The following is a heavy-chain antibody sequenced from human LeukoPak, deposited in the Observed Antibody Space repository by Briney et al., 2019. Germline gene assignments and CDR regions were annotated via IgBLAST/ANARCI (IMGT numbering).Heavy chain of an antibody. D-gene: IGHD1-26*01. CDR2: IYTSGST. V-gene: IGHV4-61*02. Sequence: PSETLSLTCTVSGDSIRSGSYSSNWIRQPAGKGLEWIGRIYTSGSTNYNPSLKSRLTISVDTSKNQFSLKLSSVTAADTAVYYCARAEWELDDAFDIWGQGTMLTVSS. J-gene: IGHJ3*02. CDR1: GDSIRSGSYS. CDR3: ARAEWELDDAFDI.